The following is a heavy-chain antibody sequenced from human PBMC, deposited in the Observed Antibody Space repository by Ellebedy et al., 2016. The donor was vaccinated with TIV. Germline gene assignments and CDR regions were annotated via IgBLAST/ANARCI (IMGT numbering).Heavy chain of an antibody. CDR1: GYTFSNYV. CDR2: INPYSGNT. Sequence: AASVKVSCKASGYTFSNYVISWVRQAPGQGLEWMGWINPYSGNTKYVEQLQGRVTMTTDTSTSTAYMELRSLRSDDTAVYYCARNLRGSNWNDVGGHGYWGQGTLVTVSS. V-gene: IGHV1-18*01. J-gene: IGHJ4*02. D-gene: IGHD1-1*01. CDR3: ARNLRGSNWNDVGGHGY.